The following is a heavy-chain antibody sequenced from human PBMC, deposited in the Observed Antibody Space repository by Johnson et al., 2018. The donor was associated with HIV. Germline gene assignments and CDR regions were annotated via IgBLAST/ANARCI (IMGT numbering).Heavy chain of an antibody. V-gene: IGHV3-72*01. D-gene: IGHD3-9*01. CDR2: TRNKANSYTT. Sequence: EVQLVESGGGLVQSGGSLRLSCAASGFTFMDHYLAWVRQAPGKGLEWVGRTRNKANSYTTESAAPVKGRFPLSRDDSKNSLYLQMNSLKTEDTAVYYCARGGYYDILTGYYALAAFDIWGQGTMVTVSS. CDR1: GFTFMDHY. J-gene: IGHJ3*02. CDR3: ARGGYYDILTGYYALAAFDI.